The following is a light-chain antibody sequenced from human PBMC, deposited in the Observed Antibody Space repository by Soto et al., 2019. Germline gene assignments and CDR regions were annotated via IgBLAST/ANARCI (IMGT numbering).Light chain of an antibody. V-gene: IGKV1D-12*01. Sequence: DIQVTQSPSSVSASVGDRVTITCRAGQDIGSWLTWYQHKPGKAPKLLISTASSLQSGVPSRFSGSGSGTDSTLKISRVEAEDVGVYYCMQDLQTPLTLGQGTKVDIK. J-gene: IGKJ1*01. CDR3: MQDLQTPLT. CDR2: TAS. CDR1: QDIGSW.